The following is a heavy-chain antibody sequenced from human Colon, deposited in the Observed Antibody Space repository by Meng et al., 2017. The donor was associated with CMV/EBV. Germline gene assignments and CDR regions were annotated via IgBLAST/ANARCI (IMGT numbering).Heavy chain of an antibody. CDR2: IHYSGGT. J-gene: IGHJ4*02. Sequence: LQESGPRLVKSSETLSSTCTVSGASIKKYYWTWLRPAAGKGLEWLGRIHYSGGTDDNPSLKSRVTLSIDTSKNQLSLKIYSVTAADTAVYYCARAGARGVPVDLWGQGTLVTVSS. D-gene: IGHD3-10*01. CDR3: ARAGARGVPVDL. V-gene: IGHV4-4*07. CDR1: GASIKKYY.